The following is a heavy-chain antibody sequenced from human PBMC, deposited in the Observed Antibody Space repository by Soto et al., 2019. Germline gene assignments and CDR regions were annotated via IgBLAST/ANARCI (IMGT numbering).Heavy chain of an antibody. J-gene: IGHJ6*02. Sequence: ASVKVSCKASGGTFSSYAISWVRQAPGQGLEWMGGIVPIFGTANYAQKFQGRVTSTADESTSTAYMELSSLRSEDTAVYYCARDGVFRVDYGDYYGMDVWGQGTTVTVSS. CDR3: ARDGVFRVDYGDYYGMDV. CDR2: IVPIFGTA. V-gene: IGHV1-69*13. D-gene: IGHD4-17*01. CDR1: GGTFSSYA.